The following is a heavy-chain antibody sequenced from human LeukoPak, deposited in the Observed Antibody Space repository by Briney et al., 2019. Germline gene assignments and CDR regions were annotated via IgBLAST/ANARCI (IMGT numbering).Heavy chain of an antibody. Sequence: GASVKVSCKTSGYTFSIYAITWRRQTPGQGLEWMGWIRPYNEDTNYAQNFQARGAMTADTSTKTVYMELRSLTSDDTAAYFCAREASYGDYLTLDCWGQGTLVTASS. V-gene: IGHV1-18*04. J-gene: IGHJ4*02. CDR3: AREASYGDYLTLDC. CDR1: GYTFSIYA. D-gene: IGHD4-17*01. CDR2: IRPYNEDT.